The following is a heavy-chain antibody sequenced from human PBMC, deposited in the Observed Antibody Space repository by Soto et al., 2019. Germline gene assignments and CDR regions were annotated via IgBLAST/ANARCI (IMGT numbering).Heavy chain of an antibody. D-gene: IGHD3-3*01. CDR3: ARAARFPRGYFDY. J-gene: IGHJ4*02. CDR1: GGSISSYY. Sequence: SETLSLTCTVSGGSISSYYWSWIRQPPGKGLEWIGYIYYSGSTNYNPSLKSRVTISVDTSKNQFSLKLSSVTAADTAVYYCARAARFPRGYFDYWGQGTRVTVSS. V-gene: IGHV4-59*01. CDR2: IYYSGST.